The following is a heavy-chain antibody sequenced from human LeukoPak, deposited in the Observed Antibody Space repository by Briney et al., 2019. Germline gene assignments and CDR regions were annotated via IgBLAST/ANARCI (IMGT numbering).Heavy chain of an antibody. CDR3: ARDWGIAAAGTGDY. V-gene: IGHV1-18*01. CDR2: ISAYNGNT. D-gene: IGHD6-13*01. Sequence: ASVKVSCKDSGYTFTSYGIGWVGQAPGQGVEWMGWISAYNGNTNYAQKLQGRVTMTTDTTTSTAYMELRSLRSDDTAVYYCARDWGIAAAGTGDYWGQGTLVTVSS. J-gene: IGHJ4*02. CDR1: GYTFTSYG.